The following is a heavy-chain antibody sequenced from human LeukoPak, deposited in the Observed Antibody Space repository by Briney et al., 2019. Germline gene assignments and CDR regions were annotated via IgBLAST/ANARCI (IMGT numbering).Heavy chain of an antibody. CDR3: ARDHTYYYGSGTPSY. J-gene: IGHJ4*02. Sequence: TSETLSLTCAVYGGSFSGYYWSWIRQPAGKGLEWIGRVYTSGSTNYNPSLKSRVTISLDTSKNQFSLKLSSVTAADTAVYYCARDHTYYYGSGTPSYWGQGTLVTVSS. CDR2: VYTSGST. CDR1: GGSFSGYY. D-gene: IGHD3-10*01. V-gene: IGHV4-4*07.